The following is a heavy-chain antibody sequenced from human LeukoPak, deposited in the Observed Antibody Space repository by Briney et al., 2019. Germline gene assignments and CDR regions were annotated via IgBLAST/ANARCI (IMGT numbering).Heavy chain of an antibody. CDR2: IYYSGST. CDR1: GGSISSSSYY. Sequence: PSETLSLTCTVSGGSISSSSYYWGWIRQPPGKGLEWIGYIYYSGSTNYNPSLKSRVTISVDTSKNQFSLKLSSVTAADTAVYYCARGWVRGVKVFYFDYWGQGTLVTVSS. J-gene: IGHJ4*02. V-gene: IGHV4-61*05. D-gene: IGHD3-10*01. CDR3: ARGWVRGVKVFYFDY.